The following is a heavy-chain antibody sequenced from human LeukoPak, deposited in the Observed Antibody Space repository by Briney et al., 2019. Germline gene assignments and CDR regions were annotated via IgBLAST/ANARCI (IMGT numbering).Heavy chain of an antibody. V-gene: IGHV3-23*01. CDR3: AKGSAAGRPYYFDY. Sequence: GGSLRLSCAASGFIFSNYAVSWVRQAPGKGLEWVSAIDSTGAYTWYADSVKGRFTISKDSSKTILYLQMNSLRAEDAAVYFCAKGSAAGRPYYFDYWGQGTLVTVSS. D-gene: IGHD2-21*01. CDR2: IDSTGAYT. J-gene: IGHJ4*02. CDR1: GFIFSNYA.